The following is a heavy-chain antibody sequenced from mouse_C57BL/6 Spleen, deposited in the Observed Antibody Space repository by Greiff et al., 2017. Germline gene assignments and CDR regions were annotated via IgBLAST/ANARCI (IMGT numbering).Heavy chain of an antibody. D-gene: IGHD1-1*01. CDR2: IDPSDSYT. Sequence: QVQLQQPGAELVMPGASVKLSCKASGYTFTSYWMHWVKQRPGQGLELIGEIDPSDSYTNSNQKFKGKSTLTVDKSSSTAYMQLSRLTSEDSAVYYCAIGSSPWCAYWGQGTLVTVSA. CDR3: AIGSSPWCAY. J-gene: IGHJ3*01. V-gene: IGHV1-69*01. CDR1: GYTFTSYW.